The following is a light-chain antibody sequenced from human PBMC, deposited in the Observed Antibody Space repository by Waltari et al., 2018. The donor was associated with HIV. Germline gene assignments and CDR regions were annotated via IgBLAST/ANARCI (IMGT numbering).Light chain of an antibody. CDR1: QSISSW. Sequence: DIPMTQSPSTLSASVGDRATITCRASQSISSWLAWYQQKPGKAPKLLIYKASSLESGVPSRFSGSGSGTEFTLTISSLQPDDFATYYCQQYNTYSYTFGQGTKLEIK. J-gene: IGKJ2*01. V-gene: IGKV1-5*03. CDR2: KAS. CDR3: QQYNTYSYT.